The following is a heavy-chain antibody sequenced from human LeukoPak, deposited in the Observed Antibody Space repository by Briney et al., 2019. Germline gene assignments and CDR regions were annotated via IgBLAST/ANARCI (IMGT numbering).Heavy chain of an antibody. CDR3: AEAWCFGDYGPFDY. J-gene: IGHJ4*02. D-gene: IGHD4-17*01. Sequence: GGSLRLSCAASGFTFSSYAMSWVRRAPGKGLEWVSAISGSGGNTYYADSVKGRFTISRDNSKNTLYLQMNSLRAEDTAVYYCAEAWCFGDYGPFDYWGQGTLVTVSS. CDR2: ISGSGGNT. V-gene: IGHV3-23*01. CDR1: GFTFSSYA.